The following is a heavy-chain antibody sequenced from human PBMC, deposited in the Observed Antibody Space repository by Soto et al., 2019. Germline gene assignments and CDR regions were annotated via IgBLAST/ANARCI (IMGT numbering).Heavy chain of an antibody. V-gene: IGHV1-69*02. J-gene: IGHJ6*03. CDR1: GGTFSSYT. CDR3: AVGGFGETYYYYYYMDV. D-gene: IGHD3-10*01. Sequence: ASVKVSCKASGGTFSSYTISWVRQAPGQGLEWMGRIIPILGIANYAQKFQGRVTITADKSTSTAYMELSSLRSEDTAVYYCAVGGFGETYYYYYYMDVWGKGTTVTVSS. CDR2: IIPILGIA.